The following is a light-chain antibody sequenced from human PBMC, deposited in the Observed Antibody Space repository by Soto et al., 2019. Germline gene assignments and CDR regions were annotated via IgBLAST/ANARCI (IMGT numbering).Light chain of an antibody. J-gene: IGKJ4*01. Sequence: GDRVTITCRASQSISSWLAWYQQKPGKAPKLLIYDASSLESGVPSRFSGSGSGTDFTLTITSLQPEDFATYYCQQSYSTPLTFGGGTKVDIK. CDR1: QSISSW. V-gene: IGKV1-5*01. CDR2: DAS. CDR3: QQSYSTPLT.